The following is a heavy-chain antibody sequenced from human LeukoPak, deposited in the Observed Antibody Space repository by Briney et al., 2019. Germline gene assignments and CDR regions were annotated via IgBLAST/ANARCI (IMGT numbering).Heavy chain of an antibody. D-gene: IGHD3-10*01. J-gene: IGHJ3*02. V-gene: IGHV3-21*01. Sequence: GGSLRLSCAASGFTFSTYNMNWVRQAPGKGLEGVSFISGSSSYIYYADSLKGRFTIPRDNHKNTLYLPVNSLTAGDRAVYYCARDTAVVRGVDDAFDIWGQGTMVTVSS. CDR2: ISGSSSYI. CDR1: GFTFSTYN. CDR3: ARDTAVVRGVDDAFDI.